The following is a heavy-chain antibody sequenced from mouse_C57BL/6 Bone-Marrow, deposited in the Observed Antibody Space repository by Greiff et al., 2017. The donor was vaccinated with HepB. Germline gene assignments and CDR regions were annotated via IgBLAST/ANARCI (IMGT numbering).Heavy chain of an antibody. D-gene: IGHD1-1*01. Sequence: VKLQQSGAELAKPGASVKLSCKASGYTFTSYWMHWVKQRPGQGLEWIGYINPSSGYTKYNQKFKDQATLTADKSSSTAYMQLSSLTYEDSAVYYCARRFHYYGSSPWYFDVWGTGTTVTVSS. J-gene: IGHJ1*03. CDR1: GYTFTSYW. V-gene: IGHV1-7*01. CDR3: ARRFHYYGSSPWYFDV. CDR2: INPSSGYT.